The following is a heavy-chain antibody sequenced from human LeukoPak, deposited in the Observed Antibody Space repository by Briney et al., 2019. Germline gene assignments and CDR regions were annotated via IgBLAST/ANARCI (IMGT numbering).Heavy chain of an antibody. D-gene: IGHD6-13*01. V-gene: IGHV3-23*01. CDR3: AKDIAFDY. Sequence: PGGSLRLSCAASGFTGSNNYVSWVRQAPGMGLEWVSAISGSGGSTYYADSVKGRFTISRDNSKNTLYLQMNSLRAEDTAVYYCAKDIAFDYWGQGTLVTVSS. CDR2: ISGSGGST. CDR1: GFTGSNNY. J-gene: IGHJ4*02.